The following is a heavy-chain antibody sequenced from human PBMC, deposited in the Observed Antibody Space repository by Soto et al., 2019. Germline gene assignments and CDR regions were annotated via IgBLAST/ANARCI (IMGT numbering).Heavy chain of an antibody. CDR1: GFTFRTSG. CDR3: AKEIAVAGDPFYYFGLDV. V-gene: IGHV3-30*18. CDR2: ISCEGSSK. Sequence: QVQLVESGGGVVQPGRSLRLSCAASGFTFRTSGMHWVRQAPGKGLEWVGFISCEGSSKYYADSVKGRFTIARDNSKNTLYLQMSSLRGEDTAVYYCAKEIAVAGDPFYYFGLDVWGQGNTVTVSS. D-gene: IGHD6-13*01. J-gene: IGHJ6*02.